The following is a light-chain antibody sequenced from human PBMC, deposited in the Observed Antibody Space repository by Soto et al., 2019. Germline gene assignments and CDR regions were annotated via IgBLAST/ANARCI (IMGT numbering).Light chain of an antibody. CDR1: QSVTSSF. Sequence: EIVLTQSPGTLSLSPGERVTLSCRASQSVTSSFLGWYQQKPGQAPRLLIYGASTRATGIPDRFSGSGSGTDFALTVSRLEAEDFAVYYCHQYGSSPRTFGGGTKVEI. V-gene: IGKV3-20*01. CDR3: HQYGSSPRT. J-gene: IGKJ4*01. CDR2: GAS.